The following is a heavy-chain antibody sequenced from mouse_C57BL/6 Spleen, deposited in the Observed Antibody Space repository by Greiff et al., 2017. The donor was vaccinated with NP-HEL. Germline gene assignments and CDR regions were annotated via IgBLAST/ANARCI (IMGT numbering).Heavy chain of an antibody. V-gene: IGHV1-64*01. D-gene: IGHD1-1*01. Sequence: QVQLQQPGAELVKPGASVKLSCKASGYTFTSYWMHWVKQRPGQGLEWIGMIHPNSGSTNYNEKFKSKATLTVDKSSSTAYMQLSSLTSEDSAVYYFAIITTVVATRYFDVWGTGTTVTVSS. CDR3: AIITTVVATRYFDV. CDR2: IHPNSGST. J-gene: IGHJ1*03. CDR1: GYTFTSYW.